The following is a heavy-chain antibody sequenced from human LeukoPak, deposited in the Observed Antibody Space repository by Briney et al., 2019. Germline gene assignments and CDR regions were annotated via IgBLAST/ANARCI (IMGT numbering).Heavy chain of an antibody. Sequence: ASVKVSCKASGYTFTSYYIHWVRQAPGQGPEWMGIIYPSGGSTTYAQKFQGRVTMTRDMSTSTVYMELSSLRSDDTAVYYCARANMVRGVGSFFDRNWFDPWGQGTLVTVSS. D-gene: IGHD3-10*01. CDR1: GYTFTSYY. CDR2: IYPSGGST. J-gene: IGHJ5*02. V-gene: IGHV1-46*01. CDR3: ARANMVRGVGSFFDRNWFDP.